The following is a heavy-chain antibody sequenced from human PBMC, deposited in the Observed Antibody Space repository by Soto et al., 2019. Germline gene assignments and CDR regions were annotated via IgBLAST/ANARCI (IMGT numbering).Heavy chain of an antibody. Sequence: EVQLVESGGGLVKPGGSLRLSCAASGFTFSSYSMNWVRQAPGKGLEWVSSMSSSSSYKYYADSVKGRFTISRDNAKNSLYLQMNSLRAEDTAVYYCARGNYDILTGYGLGWFDPWGQGTLVTVSS. CDR1: GFTFSSYS. CDR3: ARGNYDILTGYGLGWFDP. CDR2: MSSSSSYK. D-gene: IGHD3-9*01. V-gene: IGHV3-21*01. J-gene: IGHJ5*02.